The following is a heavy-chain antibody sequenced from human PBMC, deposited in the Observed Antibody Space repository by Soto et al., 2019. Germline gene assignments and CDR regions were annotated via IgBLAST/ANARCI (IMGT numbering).Heavy chain of an antibody. Sequence: RLSCAASGFTFSNHAMSWVRQAPGKGLEWVSALSGSGGSTYYADSVKGRFTISRDNSKNTLYLQMNSLRAEDTAVYYCAKSTWSSGMGSFYYAMDVWAQGTTVTVSS. V-gene: IGHV3-23*01. CDR1: GFTFSNHA. CDR2: LSGSGGST. CDR3: AKSTWSSGMGSFYYAMDV. J-gene: IGHJ6*02. D-gene: IGHD3-10*01.